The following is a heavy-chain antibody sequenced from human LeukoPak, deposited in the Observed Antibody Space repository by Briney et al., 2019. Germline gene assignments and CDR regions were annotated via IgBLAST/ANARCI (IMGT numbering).Heavy chain of an antibody. CDR2: IYYSGST. Sequence: SETLSLTCTVSGGSISSSSYYWGWIRQPPGKGLEWIGSIYYSGSTYYNPSLKSRVTISVDTSKNQFSLKLSSVTVADTAVYYCARRGITGTNYFDYWGQGTLVTVSS. CDR1: GGSISSSSYY. J-gene: IGHJ4*02. V-gene: IGHV4-39*01. CDR3: ARRGITGTNYFDY. D-gene: IGHD1-20*01.